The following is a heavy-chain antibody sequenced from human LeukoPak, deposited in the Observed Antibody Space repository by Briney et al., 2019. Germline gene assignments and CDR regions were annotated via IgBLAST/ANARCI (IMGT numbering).Heavy chain of an antibody. CDR2: VKHDENER. CDR1: GFSFSAYS. Sequence: PGGSLRLSCAASGFSFSAYSMTWVRQAPGKGLEWLANVKHDENERQYVDSVKGRFTISRDNAKNSVHLLMSSLRAEDTAVYFCAREVTWLVRRNQHYYYMDVWGNGTTVTVSS. V-gene: IGHV3-7*01. J-gene: IGHJ6*03. D-gene: IGHD6-19*01. CDR3: AREVTWLVRRNQHYYYMDV.